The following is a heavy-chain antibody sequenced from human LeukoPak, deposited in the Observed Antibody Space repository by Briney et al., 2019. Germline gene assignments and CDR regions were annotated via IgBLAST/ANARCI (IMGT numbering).Heavy chain of an antibody. V-gene: IGHV3-30*18. CDR1: GFTFSSYA. J-gene: IGHJ4*02. CDR3: AKPYYDCWSGYVPDY. CDR2: ISYDGSNK. D-gene: IGHD3-3*01. Sequence: GGSLRLSCAASGFTFSSYAMHWVRQAPGKGLEWVAVISYDGSNKYYADSVKGRFTISRDNSKNTLYLQMNSLRAEDTAVYYCAKPYYDCWSGYVPDYWGQGTLVTVSS.